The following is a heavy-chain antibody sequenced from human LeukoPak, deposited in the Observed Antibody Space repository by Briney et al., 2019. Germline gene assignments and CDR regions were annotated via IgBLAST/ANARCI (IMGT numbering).Heavy chain of an antibody. J-gene: IGHJ4*02. D-gene: IGHD5-18*01. CDR3: AKDWAWIPQQYYFDY. CDR2: ISGSGGST. V-gene: IGHV3-23*01. CDR1: GFTFSSYS. Sequence: PGGSLRLSCAASGFTFSSYSMNWVRQAPGKGLEWVSAISGSGGSTYYADSVKGRFTISRDNSKNTLYLQMNSLRAEDTAVYYCAKDWAWIPQQYYFDYWGQETLVTVSS.